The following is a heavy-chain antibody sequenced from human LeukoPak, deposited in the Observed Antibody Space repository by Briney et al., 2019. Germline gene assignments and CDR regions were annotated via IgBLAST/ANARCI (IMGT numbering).Heavy chain of an antibody. J-gene: IGHJ4*02. Sequence: GGSLRLSCAASGFTFSSCGMSWVRQAPGKGLEWVSTISGSGGSTYYADSVKGRFTISRDNSKNTLYLQMNSLRAEDTAVYYCAKDWGYSGSFYVDSWGQGTLVTVSS. D-gene: IGHD1-26*01. CDR1: GFTFSSCG. CDR3: AKDWGYSGSFYVDS. V-gene: IGHV3-23*01. CDR2: ISGSGGST.